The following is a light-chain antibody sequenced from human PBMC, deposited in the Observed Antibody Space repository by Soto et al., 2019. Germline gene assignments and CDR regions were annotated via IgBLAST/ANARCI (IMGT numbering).Light chain of an antibody. Sequence: DIQMTQSPSSLSASVGDRVTITCRASQGISSFVAWYQQKPGKVPRLLISGASTLQSGVPSRFSCSGSGTDFTLTITSLQPEDVATYYCQKYSRVITFGQGTRLEIK. CDR1: QGISSF. CDR3: QKYSRVIT. V-gene: IGKV1-27*01. CDR2: GAS. J-gene: IGKJ5*01.